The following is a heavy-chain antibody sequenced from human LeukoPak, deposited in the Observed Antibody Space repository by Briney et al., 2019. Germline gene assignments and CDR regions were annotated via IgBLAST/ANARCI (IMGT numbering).Heavy chain of an antibody. Sequence: PGGSLRLSCAASGFTFSSYAMSWVRQAPGKGLEWVSAISGSGGSTYYADSVKGRFTISRDNSKNTLYLQMNSLRAEDTAVYYCAKGGAWELLEVPDAFDIWGQGTMVTVSS. J-gene: IGHJ3*02. CDR1: GFTFSSYA. D-gene: IGHD1-26*01. CDR2: ISGSGGST. V-gene: IGHV3-23*01. CDR3: AKGGAWELLEVPDAFDI.